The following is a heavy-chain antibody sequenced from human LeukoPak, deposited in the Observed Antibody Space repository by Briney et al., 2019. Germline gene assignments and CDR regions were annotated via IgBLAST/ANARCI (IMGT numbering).Heavy chain of an antibody. CDR2: ISSSSSYI. V-gene: IGHV3-21*01. D-gene: IGHD3-22*01. Sequence: GGSLRLSCAASGFTFSTYSMNWVRQAPGKGLEWVSFISSSSSYIYYADSVKGRFTISRDNAKNSLYLQMNSLRAEDTAVYYCARDLYFYDSSGYYLAFDYWGRGTLVTVSS. CDR3: ARDLYFYDSSGYYLAFDY. J-gene: IGHJ4*02. CDR1: GFTFSTYS.